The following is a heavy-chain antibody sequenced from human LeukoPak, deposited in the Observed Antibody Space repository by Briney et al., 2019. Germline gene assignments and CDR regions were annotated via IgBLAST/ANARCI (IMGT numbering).Heavy chain of an antibody. D-gene: IGHD4-23*01. CDR3: ATLTTVLTPSYFDT. J-gene: IGHJ4*02. CDR2: FYYTGST. V-gene: IGHV4-59*08. Sequence: SETLSLTCTVAGGPIRTYSCNWIRQPPGKGLEWIGYFYYTGSTNYNPSLKSRVTISVDTSKNQFSLKLSSVTAADTAVYYCATLTTVLTPSYFDTWGQGTLVTVSP. CDR1: GGPIRTYS.